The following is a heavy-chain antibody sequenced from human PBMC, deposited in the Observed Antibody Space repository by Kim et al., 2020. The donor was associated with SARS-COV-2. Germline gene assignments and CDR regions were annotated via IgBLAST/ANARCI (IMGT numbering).Heavy chain of an antibody. V-gene: IGHV3-23*01. CDR2: VSDSGDTT. D-gene: IGHD3-10*01. J-gene: IGHJ4*02. Sequence: GGSLRLSCAASGFTFSSYAMTWVRQAPGKGLEWVSVVSDSGDTTIYADSVRGRFTISRDNSKNTLYLQMNSLRAEDTAIYYCAKDKSPNMIRGILDLGQGTLVTVSS. CDR3: AKDKSPNMIRGILD. CDR1: GFTFSSYA.